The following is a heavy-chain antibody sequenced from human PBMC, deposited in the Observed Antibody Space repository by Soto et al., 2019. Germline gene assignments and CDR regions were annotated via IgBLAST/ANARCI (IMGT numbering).Heavy chain of an antibody. CDR2: IRSKAYGGTT. D-gene: IGHD2-8*01. J-gene: IGHJ3*02. Sequence: GGSLRLSCTASGFTFGDYAMSWVRQAPGKGLEWVGFIRSKAYGGTTEYAASVKGRFTISRDDSKSIAYLQMNSLKTEDTAVYYCTSYLAAYTNGVCAFDIWGQGTMVTVSS. V-gene: IGHV3-49*04. CDR3: TSYLAAYTNGVCAFDI. CDR1: GFTFGDYA.